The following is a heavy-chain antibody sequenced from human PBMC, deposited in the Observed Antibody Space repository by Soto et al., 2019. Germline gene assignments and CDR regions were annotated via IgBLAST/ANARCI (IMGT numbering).Heavy chain of an antibody. V-gene: IGHV3-13*01. CDR1: GFTFSSYD. J-gene: IGHJ3*02. Sequence: GGSLRLSCAASGFTFSSYDMHWVRQATGKGLEWVSAIGTAGDTYYPGSVKGRFTISRENAKNSLYLQMNSLRAGDTAVYYCTRNYGDYGEDAFDIWGQGTMVTVSS. CDR2: IGTAGDT. D-gene: IGHD4-17*01. CDR3: TRNYGDYGEDAFDI.